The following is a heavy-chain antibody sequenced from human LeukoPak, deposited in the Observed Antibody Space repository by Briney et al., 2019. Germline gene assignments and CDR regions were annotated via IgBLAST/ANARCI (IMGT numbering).Heavy chain of an antibody. CDR3: APPPRVGITGAGAFDY. J-gene: IGHJ4*02. CDR2: ISYDGSTK. CDR1: GLTFTNYA. D-gene: IGHD6-13*01. Sequence: GGSLRLSCAASGLTFTNYAMHWVRQAPGKGLEWVAVISYDGSTKYYADSVKGRSIISRDNSKNTLYLQMDSLRTEDTAVFYCAPPPRVGITGAGAFDYWGQGTLVTVSP. V-gene: IGHV3-30-3*01.